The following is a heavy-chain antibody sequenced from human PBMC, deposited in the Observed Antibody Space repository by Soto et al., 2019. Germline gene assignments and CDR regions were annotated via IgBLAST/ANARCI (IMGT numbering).Heavy chain of an antibody. CDR3: ARDPRSFLVTTDAPDY. D-gene: IGHD3-3*02. CDR1: GYTFTSFG. V-gene: IGHV1-18*01. Sequence: ASVKVSCKASGYTFTSFGISWVRQAPGHGLEWMGWISGYNGNTDYAQRLQGRLTMTTDTSTSTAYMELKSLRSDDTAVYYCARDPRSFLVTTDAPDYWGQGTLVTVSS. J-gene: IGHJ4*02. CDR2: ISGYNGNT.